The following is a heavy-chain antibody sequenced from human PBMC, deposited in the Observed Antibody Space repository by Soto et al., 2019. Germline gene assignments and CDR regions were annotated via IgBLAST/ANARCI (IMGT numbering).Heavy chain of an antibody. Sequence: SETLSLTCTVSGGSISSYYWSWIRQPPGKGLEWIGYIHYSGSTNSNPSLKSRVTISGDTSKNQFSLNLSSVTAADTAVYYCARAEYSGYDLVAFDIWSQGTMVTVSS. CDR3: ARAEYSGYDLVAFDI. J-gene: IGHJ3*02. CDR1: GGSISSYY. CDR2: IHYSGST. V-gene: IGHV4-59*01. D-gene: IGHD5-12*01.